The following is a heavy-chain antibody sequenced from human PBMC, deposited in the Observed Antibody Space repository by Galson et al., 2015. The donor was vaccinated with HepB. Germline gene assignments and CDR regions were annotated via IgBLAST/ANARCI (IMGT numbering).Heavy chain of an antibody. D-gene: IGHD6-19*01. Sequence: LRLSCAASGFSFSSYSMNWVRQAPGKGLEWVSYISSSSNTIYYADSVKGRFTIFRDNAKNSLYLQMNSLRAEDTAVYYCARDKIAVRFDYWGQGILVTVSS. V-gene: IGHV3-48*01. CDR3: ARDKIAVRFDY. J-gene: IGHJ4*02. CDR1: GFSFSSYS. CDR2: ISSSSNTI.